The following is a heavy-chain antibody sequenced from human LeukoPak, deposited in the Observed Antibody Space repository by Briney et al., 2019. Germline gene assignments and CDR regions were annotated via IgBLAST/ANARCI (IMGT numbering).Heavy chain of an antibody. V-gene: IGHV4-38-2*01. J-gene: IGHJ5*02. D-gene: IGHD6-19*01. Sequence: PSETLSLTCAVSGYSISSGYYWGWIRQPPGKGLEWIGSIYHSGSTYYNPSLKSRVTISVDTSKNQFSLKLSSVTAADTAVYYCARLDSSGWYPLAWFDPWGQGTLATVPS. CDR2: IYHSGST. CDR3: ARLDSSGWYPLAWFDP. CDR1: GYSISSGYY.